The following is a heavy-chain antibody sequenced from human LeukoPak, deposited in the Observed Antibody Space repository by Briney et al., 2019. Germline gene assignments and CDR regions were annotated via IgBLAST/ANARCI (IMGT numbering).Heavy chain of an antibody. D-gene: IGHD2-15*01. CDR1: GGSISSYY. J-gene: IGHJ3*02. CDR2: ISYSGST. CDR3: ARHQIYCSGGSCYPRGAFDI. V-gene: IGHV4-59*08. Sequence: SETLSLTCTVSGGSISSYYWSWIRPSPGKGLEWIGYISYSGSTNYNPSLKRPVTISVDTSKNHFSLKLSSVTAADTAVYYCARHQIYCSGGSCYPRGAFDIWGQGTMVTVSS.